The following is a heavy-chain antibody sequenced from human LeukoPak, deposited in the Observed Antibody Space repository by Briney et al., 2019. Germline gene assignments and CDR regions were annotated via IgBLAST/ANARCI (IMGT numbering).Heavy chain of an antibody. CDR3: ARGPTRVKSPFDY. D-gene: IGHD4-17*01. CDR2: IYYSGST. J-gene: IGHJ4*02. V-gene: IGHV4-31*03. Sequence: PSQTLSLTCTVSGGSINSGGSYWRWIRQHPGKSLGWIGYIYYSGSTYYHPSLKSRVTISVDTSKNQFSLKLSSVTAADTAVYYCARGPTRVKSPFDYWGQGTLVTVSS. CDR1: GGSINSGGSY.